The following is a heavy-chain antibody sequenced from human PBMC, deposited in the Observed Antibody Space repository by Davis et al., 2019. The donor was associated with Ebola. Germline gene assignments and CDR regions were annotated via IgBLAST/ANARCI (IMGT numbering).Heavy chain of an antibody. CDR2: SHSSGSS. CDR3: ARDPQDYDILTGYGRYYGMDV. J-gene: IGHJ6*04. D-gene: IGHD3-9*01. CDR1: GDSMSTKY. Sequence: MPSETLSLTCAVTGDSMSTKYWNWIRQSPGKGLEWIGYSHSSGSSNYNPSLKSRVTISVDKSKNQFSLKLSSVTAADTAVYYCARDPQDYDILTGYGRYYGMDVWGKGTTVTVSS. V-gene: IGHV4-59*12.